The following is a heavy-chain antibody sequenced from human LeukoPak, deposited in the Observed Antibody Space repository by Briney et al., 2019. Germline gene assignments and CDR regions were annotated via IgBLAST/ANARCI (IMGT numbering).Heavy chain of an antibody. CDR1: GGTFSSYA. J-gene: IGHJ4*02. CDR3: ARDRSGYGDYSGN. Sequence: GASVKVSCKASGGTFSSYAISWVRQAPGQGLEWMGRIIPILGIANYAQKFQGRVTITADKSTSTAYMELSSLRSEDTAVYYCARDRSGYGDYSGNWGQGTLVTVSS. V-gene: IGHV1-69*04. CDR2: IIPILGIA. D-gene: IGHD4-17*01.